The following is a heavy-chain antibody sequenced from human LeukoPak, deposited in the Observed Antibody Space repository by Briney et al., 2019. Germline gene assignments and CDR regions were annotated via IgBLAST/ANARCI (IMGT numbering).Heavy chain of an antibody. V-gene: IGHV3-23*01. Sequence: PGGSLRLSCAASGFTFSSYGMSWVRQAPGKGLEWVSAISGSGGSTYYADSVKGRFTISRDNSKNTLYLQMNSLRAEDTAVYYCARGGYFDWPLDYWGQGTLVTVSS. D-gene: IGHD3-9*01. CDR2: ISGSGGST. CDR3: ARGGYFDWPLDY. CDR1: GFTFSSYG. J-gene: IGHJ4*02.